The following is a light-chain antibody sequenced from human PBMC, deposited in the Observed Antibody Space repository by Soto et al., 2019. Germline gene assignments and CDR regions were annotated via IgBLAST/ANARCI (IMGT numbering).Light chain of an antibody. Sequence: QSVLTQPPSVSGAPGQRVTISCTGSRSNIGAGYDVHWYQQLPGTAPKLLIYGNSNRPSGVPDRIYGSKSGTSASLAITGLQADDEADYYCQSYDSSLSGYVFGTGTKVTVL. CDR1: RSNIGAGYD. J-gene: IGLJ1*01. CDR2: GNS. V-gene: IGLV1-40*01. CDR3: QSYDSSLSGYV.